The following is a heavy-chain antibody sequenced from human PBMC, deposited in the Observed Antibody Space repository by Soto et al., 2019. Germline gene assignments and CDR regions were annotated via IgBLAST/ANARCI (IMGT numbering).Heavy chain of an antibody. CDR2: INAGNGNT. CDR1: GYTFTSYA. D-gene: IGHD2-21*02. Sequence: QVQLVQSGAEEKKPGASVKVSCKASGYTFTSYAMHWVRQAPGQRLEWMGWINAGNGNTKYSQKFQGRVTITSDTSASTAYMELSSLRSEDTDVYYCARSIVVVTALDYWGQGTLVTVSS. V-gene: IGHV1-3*05. J-gene: IGHJ4*02. CDR3: ARSIVVVTALDY.